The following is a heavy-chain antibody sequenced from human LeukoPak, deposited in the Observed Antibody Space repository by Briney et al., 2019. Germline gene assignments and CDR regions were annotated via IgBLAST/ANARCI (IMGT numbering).Heavy chain of an antibody. Sequence: ASVKVSCKASGYTFTSYGISWVRQAPGKGLEWMGGFDPEDGETIYAQKFQGRVTMTEDTSTDTAYMELSSLRSEDTAVYYCATDGTWGSPFDYWGQGTLVTVSS. CDR3: ATDGTWGSPFDY. CDR2: FDPEDGET. V-gene: IGHV1-24*01. CDR1: GYTFTSYG. J-gene: IGHJ4*02. D-gene: IGHD3-16*01.